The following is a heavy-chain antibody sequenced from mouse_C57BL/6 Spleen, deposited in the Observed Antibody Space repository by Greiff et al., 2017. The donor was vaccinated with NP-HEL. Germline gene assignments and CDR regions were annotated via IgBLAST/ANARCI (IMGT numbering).Heavy chain of an antibody. D-gene: IGHD2-3*01. V-gene: IGHV1-64*01. CDR1: GYTFTSYW. J-gene: IGHJ1*03. Sequence: QVQLQQSGAELVKPGASVKLSCKASGYTFTSYWMHWVKQRPGQGLEWIGMIHPNSGSTNYNEKFKSKATLTVDKSSSTAYMQLSSLTSEDSAVYYCAIYDGYYEDWYFDVWGTGTTVTVSS. CDR3: AIYDGYYEDWYFDV. CDR2: IHPNSGST.